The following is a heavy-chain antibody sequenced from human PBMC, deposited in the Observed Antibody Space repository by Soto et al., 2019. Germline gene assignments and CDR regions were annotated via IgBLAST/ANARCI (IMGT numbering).Heavy chain of an antibody. D-gene: IGHD2-15*01. CDR1: RFPFSNVW. V-gene: IGHV3-15*01. CDR2: IKSKTDGGTT. CDR3: TTGYSYYYYGLDV. J-gene: IGHJ6*02. Sequence: GGSLRLSCAASRFPFSNVWMSWVRQALGKGLEWVGRIKSKTDGGTTDYAATVKGRFTIPREESKNTLYLQMNSLKTEETAVYYCTTGYSYYYYGLDVWGRGTPVTVSS.